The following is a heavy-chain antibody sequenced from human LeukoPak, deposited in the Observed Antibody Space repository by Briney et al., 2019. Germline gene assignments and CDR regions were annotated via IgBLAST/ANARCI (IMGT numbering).Heavy chain of an antibody. CDR3: ARGAAGTTPDYYYFGLDV. CDR2: IYPGDSDT. CDR1: GYRFTDYW. D-gene: IGHD1-7*01. Sequence: ESLKISCKGSGYRFTDYWIGWVRQMPGKGLEWMGIIYPGDSDTRYSPSFQGQVTISADKSINTAHLQWSSLKASDTAMYYCARGAAGTTPDYYYFGLDVWGQGTTVRVSS. J-gene: IGHJ6*02. V-gene: IGHV5-51*01.